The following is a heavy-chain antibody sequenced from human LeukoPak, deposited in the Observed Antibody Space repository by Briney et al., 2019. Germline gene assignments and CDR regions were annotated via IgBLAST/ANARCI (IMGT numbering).Heavy chain of an antibody. CDR1: GFTFSSYA. D-gene: IGHD2-2*01. CDR3: AKRYCTTTSCSFFDY. CDR2: FRGSGDST. V-gene: IGHV3-23*01. J-gene: IGHJ4*02. Sequence: GGSLRLSCAASGFTFSSYAMSWVRQAPGKGLEWVSSFRGSGDSTSYADSVKGRFTISRDNSKNTLFLQMNSLRAEDTAVYYCAKRYCTTTSCSFFDYWGQGTLVTVSP.